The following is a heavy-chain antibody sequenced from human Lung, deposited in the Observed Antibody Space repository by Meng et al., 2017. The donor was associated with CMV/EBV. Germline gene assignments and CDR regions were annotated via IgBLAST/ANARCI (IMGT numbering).Heavy chain of an antibody. D-gene: IGHD5-12*01. CDR2: IYYSGST. CDR3: ASGYDLRFDY. CDR1: GGSISSSSYY. V-gene: IGHV4-39*01. J-gene: IGHJ4*02. Sequence: LFCTVSGGSISSSSYYWGWIRQPPGKGLEWIGSIYYSGSTYYNPSLKSRVTISVDTSKNQFSLKLSSVTAADTAVYYCASGYDLRFDYWGQGTLVTVSS.